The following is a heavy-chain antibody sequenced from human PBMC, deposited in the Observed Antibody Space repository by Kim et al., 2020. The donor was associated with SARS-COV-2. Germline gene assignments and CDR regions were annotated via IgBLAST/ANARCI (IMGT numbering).Heavy chain of an antibody. Sequence: SETLSLTCTVSSGSISTYYWNWIRQPPGKGLEWIGYIYYSGSTNYNPSLKSRVTISLDTSKNQFSLKLSSVTAADTAVYYCARSTVRGVTKYYFDYWGQGTLVTVSS. V-gene: IGHV4-59*01. CDR3: ARSTVRGVTKYYFDY. J-gene: IGHJ4*02. CDR2: IYYSGST. D-gene: IGHD3-10*01. CDR1: SGSISTYY.